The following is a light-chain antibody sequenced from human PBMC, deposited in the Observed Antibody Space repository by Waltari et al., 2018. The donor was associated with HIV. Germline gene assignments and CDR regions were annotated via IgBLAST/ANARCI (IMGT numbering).Light chain of an antibody. CDR3: SSYTSSSTWV. V-gene: IGLV2-14*01. CDR1: SSDVGGYNY. CDR2: DVS. J-gene: IGLJ3*02. Sequence: QSALTQPASVSGSPGQSITISCTGTSSDVGGYNYVSWYQQHPGKAPKLMIYDVSNRPSGVSNRFSGSKCGNTASLTISGLRAEDEADYYCSSYTSSSTWVFGGGTKLTVL.